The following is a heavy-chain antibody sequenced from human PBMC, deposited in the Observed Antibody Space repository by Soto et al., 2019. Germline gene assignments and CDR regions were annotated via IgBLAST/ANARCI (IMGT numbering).Heavy chain of an antibody. CDR2: ISAYNGNT. Sequence: QVPLVQSGAEVKKPGASVKVSCKASGYTFTSYGISWVRQAPGQGLEWMGWISAYNGNTNYAQKLQGRVTMTTDTSTSTAYMELRSLRSDDTAVYYCARDFDDFWSGYYMFDYWGQGTLVTVSS. J-gene: IGHJ4*02. V-gene: IGHV1-18*01. CDR3: ARDFDDFWSGYYMFDY. D-gene: IGHD3-3*01. CDR1: GYTFTSYG.